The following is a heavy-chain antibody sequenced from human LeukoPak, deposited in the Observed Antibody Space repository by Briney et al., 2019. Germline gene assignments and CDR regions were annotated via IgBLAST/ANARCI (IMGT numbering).Heavy chain of an antibody. J-gene: IGHJ5*02. Sequence: GGSLRLSCAASGFTFTSYWMSWVRQAPGKGLEWVASIKQDGSEKNYVDFVKGRFTISRDNAKNSLFLQMDSLRDEDTAVYYCARGAGSSWFYHWGLGTLVTVSS. V-gene: IGHV3-7*04. CDR3: ARGAGSSWFYH. CDR1: GFTFTSYW. CDR2: IKQDGSEK. D-gene: IGHD4/OR15-4a*01.